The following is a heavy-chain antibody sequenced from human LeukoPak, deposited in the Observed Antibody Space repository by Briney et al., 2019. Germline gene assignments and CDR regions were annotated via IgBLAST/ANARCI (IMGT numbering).Heavy chain of an antibody. J-gene: IGHJ6*03. CDR2: ISGSGGST. Sequence: GGSLRLSCAASGFTFSSYAMSWVRQAPGKGLEWVSAISGSGGSTYYADSVKGRFTISRDNSKNTLYLQMNSLRAEDTAVYYCAKMMGTVAGHYYYYYYMDVWGKGTTVTVSS. D-gene: IGHD6-19*01. V-gene: IGHV3-23*01. CDR3: AKMMGTVAGHYYYYYYMDV. CDR1: GFTFSSYA.